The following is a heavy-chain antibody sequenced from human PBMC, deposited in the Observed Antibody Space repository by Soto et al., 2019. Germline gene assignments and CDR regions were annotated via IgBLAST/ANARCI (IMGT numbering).Heavy chain of an antibody. CDR3: ARGGRDYAYYFDY. Sequence: LRLSCAASGFTFSSYAMHWVRQAPGKGLEWVAVISYDGSNKYYADSVKGRFTISRDNSKNTLYLQMNSLRAEDTAVYYCARGGRDYAYYFDYWGQGTLVTVSS. J-gene: IGHJ4*02. V-gene: IGHV3-30-3*01. CDR1: GFTFSSYA. CDR2: ISYDGSNK. D-gene: IGHD4-17*01.